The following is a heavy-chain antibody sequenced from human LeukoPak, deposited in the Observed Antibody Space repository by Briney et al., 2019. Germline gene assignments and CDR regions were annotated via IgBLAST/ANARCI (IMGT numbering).Heavy chain of an antibody. J-gene: IGHJ6*04. CDR1: GGSISTYY. CDR3: ARDNLVGDV. Sequence: SETLSLTCTVSGGSISTYYWSWIRQPPGKGLEWIGYIYYSGSTNYNPSLKSRVTMSVDTSKNQFSLKLSSVTAADTAVYYCARDNLVGDVWGKGTTVTVSS. CDR2: IYYSGST. V-gene: IGHV4-59*12. D-gene: IGHD3-16*02.